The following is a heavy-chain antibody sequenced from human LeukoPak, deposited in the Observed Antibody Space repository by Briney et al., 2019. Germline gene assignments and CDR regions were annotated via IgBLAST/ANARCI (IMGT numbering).Heavy chain of an antibody. CDR1: GGSFSGYY. D-gene: IGHD5-18*01. J-gene: IGHJ4*02. Sequence: PSETLSLTCAVYGGSFSGYYWSWIRQPPGKRLEWIGEINHSGSTNYNPSLKRRVTISIDTSKNQFSLNLSSVSAPDSAGYFCARGSSFGYGYGYWYWGQGTLVTVSS. V-gene: IGHV4-34*01. CDR2: INHSGST. CDR3: ARGSSFGYGYGYWY.